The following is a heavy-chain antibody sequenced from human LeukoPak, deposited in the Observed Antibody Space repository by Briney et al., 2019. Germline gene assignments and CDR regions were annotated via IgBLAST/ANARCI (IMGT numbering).Heavy chain of an antibody. CDR2: IYHSGST. CDR1: GYSISSGYY. CDR3: ARDWNRYAY. V-gene: IGHV4-38-2*02. D-gene: IGHD1-1*01. J-gene: IGHJ4*02. Sequence: SETLSLICTVSGYSISSGYYWGWIRQPPGKGLEWIGSIYHSGSTYYNPSLKSRVTISVDTSKNQFSLKLSSVTAADTAVYYCARDWNRYAYWGQGTLVTVSS.